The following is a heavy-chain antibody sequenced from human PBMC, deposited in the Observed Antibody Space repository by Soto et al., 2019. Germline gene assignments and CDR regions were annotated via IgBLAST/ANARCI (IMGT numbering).Heavy chain of an antibody. D-gene: IGHD2-21*02. CDR3: VRDLWGYCGTDCYPLDV. Sequence: QVQLQESGPGLVKPSETLSLTCTVSGGSISRYYWSWIRQPPGKGLEWIGYMYNTGSTVYNPSFKSRVTISVDTSKNQFSLKLNSVTAADTAMYYCVRDLWGYCGTDCYPLDVWGQGTTVTVSS. CDR1: GGSISRYY. J-gene: IGHJ6*02. V-gene: IGHV4-59*01. CDR2: MYNTGST.